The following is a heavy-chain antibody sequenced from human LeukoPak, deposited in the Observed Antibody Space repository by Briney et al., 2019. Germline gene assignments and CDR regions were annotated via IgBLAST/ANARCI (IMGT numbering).Heavy chain of an antibody. D-gene: IGHD2-2*01. Sequence: GGSLRLSCATSGFPFSTYGFHWVRQAPGKGLEWVAVLWYDGSKKYYADSVKGRLTISRDGSQNTLYLQMNSLRAEDTAVYYSARGHNYCSSTSCFFYFDYWGRGTLVTVSS. V-gene: IGHV3-33*01. CDR3: ARGHNYCSSTSCFFYFDY. CDR2: LWYDGSKK. J-gene: IGHJ4*02. CDR1: GFPFSTYG.